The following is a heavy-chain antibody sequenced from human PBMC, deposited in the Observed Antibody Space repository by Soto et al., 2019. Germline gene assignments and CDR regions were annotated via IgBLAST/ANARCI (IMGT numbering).Heavy chain of an antibody. CDR1: GGTFSTYA. V-gene: IGHV1-69*06. Sequence: QVHLVQSGAEVKKPGSSVKVSCKASGGTFSTYAISWVRQAPGQGPEWMGGIIPIFETAASYAQKFQGRVMITADKSTGTAYMELSSLRSEDTAMYYCARHPRTVVVVDASHFELWGQGTLVTVSS. D-gene: IGHD2-21*01. CDR3: ARHPRTVVVVDASHFEL. CDR2: IIPIFETAA. J-gene: IGHJ4*02.